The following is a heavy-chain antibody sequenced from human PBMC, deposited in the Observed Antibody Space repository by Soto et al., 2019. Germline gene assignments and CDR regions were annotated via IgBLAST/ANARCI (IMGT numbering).Heavy chain of an antibody. Sequence: SQTLSLPCTVSGASITTGNYYWGWIRQPPGKGLQWIGSSSYTGNTYFNPSLRSRVTISVDTSKNQFSLRLSSVTAADTAVYFPAILFREFHTDVEYLGQEALHTVSS. D-gene: IGHD3-10*01. J-gene: IGHJ4*02. CDR2: SSYTGNT. V-gene: IGHV4-39*01. CDR3: AILFREFHTDVEY. CDR1: GASITTGNYY.